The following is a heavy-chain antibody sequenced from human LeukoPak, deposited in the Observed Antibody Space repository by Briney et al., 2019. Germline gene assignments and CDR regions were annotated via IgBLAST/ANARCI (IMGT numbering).Heavy chain of an antibody. CDR3: ARTWYGDRGTPGRYFDL. D-gene: IGHD4-17*01. CDR2: IYYSGSI. Sequence: NSSETLSLTCAVSGYSISSSNWWGWIRQPPGKGLEWIGYIYYSGSIYYNPSLKSRVTMSVDTSKNQFSLKLNSVTAVDTAVYYCARTWYGDRGTPGRYFDLWGRGTLVTVSS. CDR1: GYSISSSNW. V-gene: IGHV4-28*05. J-gene: IGHJ2*01.